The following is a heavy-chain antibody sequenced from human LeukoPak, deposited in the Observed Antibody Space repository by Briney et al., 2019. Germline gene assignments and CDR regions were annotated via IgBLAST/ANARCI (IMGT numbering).Heavy chain of an antibody. CDR2: INHSGST. D-gene: IGHD6-13*01. CDR3: ARATYGSSLWY. Sequence: SETLSLTCAVYGGSFSGYYWSWIRQPPGKGLEWIGEINHSGSTNYNPSLKSRVTISVDTSKNQFSLKLSSVTAADTAVYYCARATYGSSLWYWGQGTLVTVSS. V-gene: IGHV4-34*01. CDR1: GGSFSGYY. J-gene: IGHJ4*02.